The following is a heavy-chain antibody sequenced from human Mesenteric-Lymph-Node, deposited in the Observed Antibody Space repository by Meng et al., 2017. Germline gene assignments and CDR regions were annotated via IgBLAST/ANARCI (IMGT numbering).Heavy chain of an antibody. CDR1: GFVFSTYE. CDR3: AKGGRQELLRGYFDY. Sequence: GGSLRLSCAASGFVFSTYEMNWVRQAPGKGLEWLSYISGSGTTIYYADSVKGRFTISRDNAKNSLYLQMNSLRAEDMALYYCAKGGRQELLRGYFDYWGQGTLVTVSS. V-gene: IGHV3-48*03. D-gene: IGHD1-26*01. J-gene: IGHJ4*02. CDR2: ISGSGTTI.